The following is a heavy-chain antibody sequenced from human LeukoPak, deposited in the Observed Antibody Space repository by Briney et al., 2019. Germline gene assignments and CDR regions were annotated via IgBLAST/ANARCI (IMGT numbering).Heavy chain of an antibody. J-gene: IGHJ4*02. CDR1: GFTFSSYS. CDR3: ARDYYDSSGYYYEGY. CDR2: ISSSSSYI. V-gene: IGHV3-21*01. Sequence: KSGGSLRLSCAASGFTFSSYSMNWVRQAPGKGLEWVSSISSSSSYIYYADSVKGRFTISRDNAKNSLYLQMNSLRAEDTAVYYCARDYYDSSGYYYEGYWGQGTLVTVSS. D-gene: IGHD3-22*01.